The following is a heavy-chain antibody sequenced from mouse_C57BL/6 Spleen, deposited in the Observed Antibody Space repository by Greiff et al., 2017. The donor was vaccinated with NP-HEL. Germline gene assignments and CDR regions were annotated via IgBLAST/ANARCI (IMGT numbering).Heavy chain of an antibody. CDR1: GYAFSSSW. J-gene: IGHJ4*01. D-gene: IGHD1-1*01. Sequence: QVQLQQSGPELVKPGASVKISCKASGYAFSSSWMNWVKQRPGKGLEWIGRIYPGDGDTNYNGKFKGKATLTADKSSSTAYMQLSSLTSEDSAVYFCASYDGSSYALGWDYWGQGTSVTVSS. CDR3: ASYDGSSYALGWDY. V-gene: IGHV1-82*01. CDR2: IYPGDGDT.